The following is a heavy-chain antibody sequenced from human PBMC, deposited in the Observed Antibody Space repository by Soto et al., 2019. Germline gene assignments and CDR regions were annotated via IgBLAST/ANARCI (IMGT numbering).Heavy chain of an antibody. CDR3: VRGGSNYAS. Sequence: EVQLVESGGGLVQPGGSLRLSCTASGFTFSDSWMTWVRQAPGKGLEWVARIKPDESEKKYADSVKGRFTISRDNAKNSMSLQMDSLRGEDTAVYYCVRGGSNYASWGQRTLVTVSS. D-gene: IGHD4-4*01. CDR2: IKPDESEK. V-gene: IGHV3-7*01. CDR1: GFTFSDSW. J-gene: IGHJ5*02.